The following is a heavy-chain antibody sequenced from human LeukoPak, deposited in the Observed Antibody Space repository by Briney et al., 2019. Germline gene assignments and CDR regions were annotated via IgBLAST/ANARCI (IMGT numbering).Heavy chain of an antibody. CDR3: ARGRSSRHFDY. CDR1: GGSFSGYY. CDR2: INHSGST. J-gene: IGHJ4*02. Sequence: SETLSLTCAVYGGSFSGYYWSWIRQPPGKGLEWIGEINHSGSTNYNPSLKSRVTISVDTSKNQFSLKLSSVTAADTAVYYCARGRSSRHFDYRGQGTLVTVSS. D-gene: IGHD6-13*01. V-gene: IGHV4-34*01.